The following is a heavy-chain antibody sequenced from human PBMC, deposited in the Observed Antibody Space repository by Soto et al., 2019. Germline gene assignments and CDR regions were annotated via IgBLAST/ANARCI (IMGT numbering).Heavy chain of an antibody. CDR2: ISYDGSNK. J-gene: IGHJ6*02. CDR1: GFTFSSYG. CDR3: AKAGTEIVDYGMDV. D-gene: IGHD1-7*01. Sequence: QVQLVESGGGVVQPGRSLRLSCAASGFTFSSYGMHWVRQAPGKGLEWVAVISYDGSNKYYADSVKGRFTISRDNSKNTQYLQMNSLRAEDTAVYYCAKAGTEIVDYGMDVWGQGTTVTVSS. V-gene: IGHV3-30*18.